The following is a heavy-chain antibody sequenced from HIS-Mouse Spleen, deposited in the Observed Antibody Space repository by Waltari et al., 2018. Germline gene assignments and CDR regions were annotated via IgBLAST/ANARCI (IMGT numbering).Heavy chain of an antibody. CDR2: IIPILGIA. CDR3: AREGDYYDSSGYRDYFDY. Sequence: QVQLVQSGAEVKKPGSSVKVSCKASGGTFSSDAISWGRQAPGQGLEWMGRIIPILGIANYAQKFQGRVTITADKSTSTAYMELSSLRSEDTAVYYCAREGDYYDSSGYRDYFDYWGQGTLVTVSS. J-gene: IGHJ4*02. D-gene: IGHD3-22*01. V-gene: IGHV1-69*04. CDR1: GGTFSSDA.